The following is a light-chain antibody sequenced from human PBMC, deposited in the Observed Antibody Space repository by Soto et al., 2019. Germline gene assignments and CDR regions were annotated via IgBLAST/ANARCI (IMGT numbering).Light chain of an antibody. CDR1: SSDVGGYNY. J-gene: IGLJ1*01. CDR2: DVS. V-gene: IGLV2-11*01. CDR3: CSYAGSYTLYV. Sequence: QSVLTQPRSGSGSPGQSVTISCTRTSSDVGGYNYVSWYQQHPGKAPKLMIYDVSKRPSGVPDRFSGSKSGNTASLTISGLQAEDEADYYCCSYAGSYTLYVFGTGTKVTVL.